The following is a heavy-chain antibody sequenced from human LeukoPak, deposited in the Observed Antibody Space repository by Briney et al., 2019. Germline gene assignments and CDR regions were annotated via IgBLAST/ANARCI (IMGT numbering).Heavy chain of an antibody. D-gene: IGHD6-6*01. CDR2: IYSDGRT. V-gene: IGHV4-4*07. Sequence: SETLSLTCTVSGGSINNYYWSWIRQPAGKALEWIGHIYSDGRTNYNPSLQSRVTMSVDTSSSHLSLVLTSVTAADTAVYYCARDRLSSSSPTYFYYYMDVWGRGTTVIVSS. J-gene: IGHJ6*03. CDR3: ARDRLSSSSPTYFYYYMDV. CDR1: GGSINNYY.